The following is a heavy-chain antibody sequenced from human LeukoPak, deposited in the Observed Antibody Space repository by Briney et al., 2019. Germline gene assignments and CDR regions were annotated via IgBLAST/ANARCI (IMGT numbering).Heavy chain of an antibody. Sequence: ASVKVSCKASGYTFTGYYMHWVRQAPGQGLEWMGWINPNSGGTNYAQKFQGRVTTTRDTSISTAYMELSRLRSDDTAVYYCARDIVLMGDNWFDPWGQGTLVTVSS. CDR2: INPNSGGT. CDR1: GYTFTGYY. CDR3: ARDIVLMGDNWFDP. V-gene: IGHV1-2*02. D-gene: IGHD2-8*01. J-gene: IGHJ5*02.